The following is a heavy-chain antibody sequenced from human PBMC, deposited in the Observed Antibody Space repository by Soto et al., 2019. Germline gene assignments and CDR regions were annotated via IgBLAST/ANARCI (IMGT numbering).Heavy chain of an antibody. D-gene: IGHD1-7*01. CDR3: ASGNHGITGTSDY. CDR1: GDSLRSRGC. V-gene: IGHV4-4*02. J-gene: IGHJ4*02. CDR2: ILPNGGT. Sequence: ETLSLTRDVSGDSLRSRGCWTWVRPPPGKGLEWIGEILPNGGTNYNPSFKSRVTISVDKSKNNFSLRLNSVTAADTAVYYCASGNHGITGTSDYWGQGTLVTVSS.